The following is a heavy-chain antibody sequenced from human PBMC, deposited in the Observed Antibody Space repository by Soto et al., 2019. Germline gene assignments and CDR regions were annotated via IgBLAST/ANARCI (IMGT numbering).Heavy chain of an antibody. V-gene: IGHV2-5*01. CDR2: IYWNDDK. CDR3: AHSWPIMVRGADYFDY. D-gene: IGHD3-10*01. CDR1: GFSLSTSGVG. Sequence: QITLKESGPTLVKPTQTLTLTCTFSGFSLSTSGVGVGWIRQPPGKALEWLALIYWNDDKRYSPSLKSRLTITKDTSKNQVVLTMTNMDPVDTATYYCAHSWPIMVRGADYFDYWGQGTLVTVSS. J-gene: IGHJ4*02.